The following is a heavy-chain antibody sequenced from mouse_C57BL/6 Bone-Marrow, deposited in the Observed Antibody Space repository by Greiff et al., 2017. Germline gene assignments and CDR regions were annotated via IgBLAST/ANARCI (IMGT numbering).Heavy chain of an antibody. J-gene: IGHJ4*01. D-gene: IGHD1-3*01. CDR1: GYTFTGYW. V-gene: IGHV1-9*01. CDR2: FLPGSGST. Sequence: VKLQQSGAELMKPGASVKFFCKATGYTFTGYWIEWVKQRPGLGLEWIGAFLPGSGSTTYNEKFKGKATFTADTSSNTAYMQLSSLTTADSAIYNCTSSLYDYAMDYWGQGTSVTVSS. CDR3: TSSLYDYAMDY.